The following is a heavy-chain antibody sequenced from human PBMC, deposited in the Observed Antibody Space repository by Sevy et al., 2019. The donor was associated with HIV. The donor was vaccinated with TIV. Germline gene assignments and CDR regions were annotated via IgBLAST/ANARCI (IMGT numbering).Heavy chain of an antibody. CDR1: GFTFSSYA. V-gene: IGHV3-23*01. Sequence: GGSLRLSCAASGFTFSSYAMSWVRQAPGKGLEWVSAISGSGGSTYYADSVKGRFTISRDNSKNTLYLQMNSLRAEDTAVYYCANDHSSGSYRDYFDYWGQGTLVTVSS. CDR3: ANDHSSGSYRDYFDY. CDR2: ISGSGGST. D-gene: IGHD1-26*01. J-gene: IGHJ4*02.